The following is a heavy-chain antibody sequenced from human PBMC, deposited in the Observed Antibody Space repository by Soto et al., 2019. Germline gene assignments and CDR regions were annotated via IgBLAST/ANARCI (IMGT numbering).Heavy chain of an antibody. CDR3: AKTGSGPHFDY. J-gene: IGHJ4*02. CDR2: LGNSGAST. Sequence: EVRLLESGGGLVQPGGSLRLSCAASGFTFSTYAMSWVRQAPGKGLEWVSGLGNSGASTYYADSVKGRFTISRDNSKNTLFIQTNGLRAEDTAVYYCAKTGSGPHFDYWGQGPLVTVSS. D-gene: IGHD6-19*01. CDR1: GFTFSTYA. V-gene: IGHV3-23*01.